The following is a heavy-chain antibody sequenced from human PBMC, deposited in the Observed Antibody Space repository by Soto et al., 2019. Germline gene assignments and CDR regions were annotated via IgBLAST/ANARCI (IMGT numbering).Heavy chain of an antibody. CDR1: GGSVSSGSYY. J-gene: IGHJ6*02. CDR2: IYYSGST. D-gene: IGHD3-10*01. CDR3: ATVYGSGSYFVYYGMDV. Sequence: SETLSLTCTVSGGSVSSGSYYWSWIRQPPGKGLEWIGYIYYSGSTNYNPSLKSRVTISVDTSKNQFSLKLSSVTAADTAVYYCATVYGSGSYFVYYGMDVWGQGTTVTVSS. V-gene: IGHV4-61*01.